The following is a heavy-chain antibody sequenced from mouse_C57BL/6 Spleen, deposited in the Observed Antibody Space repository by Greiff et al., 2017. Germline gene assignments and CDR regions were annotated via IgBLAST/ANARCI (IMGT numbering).Heavy chain of an antibody. J-gene: IGHJ1*03. V-gene: IGHV1-69*01. CDR3: SLRGYFDV. CDR1: GYTFTSYW. Sequence: QVQLQQPGAELVMPGASVKLSCKASGYTFTSYWMHWVKQRPGQGLEWIGEIDPSDSYTNYNQKFKGKSTLTVDKSSSTAYMQLSSLTSEDSAVYYCSLRGYFDVWGTGTTVTVSS. CDR2: IDPSDSYT.